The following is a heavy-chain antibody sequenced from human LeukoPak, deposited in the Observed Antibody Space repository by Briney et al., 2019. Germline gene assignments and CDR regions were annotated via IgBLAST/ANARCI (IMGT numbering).Heavy chain of an antibody. Sequence: SETLSLTCTVSGVSISSYYWSWIRQPPGKGLEWIGYIYHSGSTNYNPSLKSRVTISVDTSKNQFSLKLSSVTAADTAVYYCARVGGSNYYYYGMDVWGQGTTVTVSS. D-gene: IGHD3-10*01. CDR3: ARVGGSNYYYYGMDV. V-gene: IGHV4-59*01. J-gene: IGHJ6*02. CDR1: GVSISSYY. CDR2: IYHSGST.